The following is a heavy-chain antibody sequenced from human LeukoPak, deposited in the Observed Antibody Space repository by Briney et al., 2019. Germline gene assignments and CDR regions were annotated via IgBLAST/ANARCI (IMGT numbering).Heavy chain of an antibody. Sequence: SETLSLTCTVSGGSISSGDYYWSWIRQPPGKGLEWIGYIYYSGSTYYNPSLKSRVTISVDTSKNQFSLKLSSVTAADTAVYYCASKRYFDWFYNFDYWGQGTLVTVSS. V-gene: IGHV4-30-4*01. CDR2: IYYSGST. CDR1: GGSISSGDYY. D-gene: IGHD3-9*01. CDR3: ASKRYFDWFYNFDY. J-gene: IGHJ4*02.